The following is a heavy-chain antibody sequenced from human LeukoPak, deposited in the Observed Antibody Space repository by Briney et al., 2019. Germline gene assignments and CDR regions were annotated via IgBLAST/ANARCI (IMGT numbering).Heavy chain of an antibody. CDR3: AKAIYYYDSSGSHNAFDI. Sequence: GGSLRLSCAASGFTFSDYYMSWIRQAPGRGLEWVSYISSSGSTIYYADSVKGRFTISRDNAKNSLYLQMNSLRAEDTAVYYCAKAIYYYDSSGSHNAFDIWGQGTMVTVSS. V-gene: IGHV3-11*01. J-gene: IGHJ3*02. CDR1: GFTFSDYY. CDR2: ISSSGSTI. D-gene: IGHD3-22*01.